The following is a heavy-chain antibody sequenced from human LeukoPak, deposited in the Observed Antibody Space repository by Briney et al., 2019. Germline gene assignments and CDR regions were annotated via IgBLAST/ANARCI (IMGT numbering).Heavy chain of an antibody. CDR1: GGSISSYY. D-gene: IGHD1-26*01. V-gene: IGHV4-59*01. J-gene: IGHJ5*02. CDR2: IYYSGST. Sequence: PSETLSLTCTVSGGSISSYYWSWIRQPPGKGLEWIGYIYYSGSTNYNPSLKSRVTISVDTSKNQFSLKLSSVTAADTAVYYCARSPGSKGNWFDPWGQGTLVTVSS. CDR3: ARSPGSKGNWFDP.